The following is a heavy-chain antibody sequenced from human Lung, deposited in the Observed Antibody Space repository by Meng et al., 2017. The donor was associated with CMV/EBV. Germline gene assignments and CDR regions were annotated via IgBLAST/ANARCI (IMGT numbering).Heavy chain of an antibody. CDR2: INHSGST. CDR3: PRGKGIEDFSTISSFDY. J-gene: IGHJ4*02. CDR1: GGCFSGSY. V-gene: IGHV4-34*01. D-gene: IGHD3-3*01. Sequence: GSLRLXXAVYGGCFSGSYWSWIRQPPGKGLEWIGEINHSGSTNYNPSLKSRVTISVDTSKNQFSLKLSSVTAADTAVYYCPRGKGIEDFSTISSFDYWGQGTLVTVSS.